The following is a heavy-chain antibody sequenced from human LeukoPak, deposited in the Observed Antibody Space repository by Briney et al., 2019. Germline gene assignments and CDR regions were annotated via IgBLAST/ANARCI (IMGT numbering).Heavy chain of an antibody. CDR1: GYSFTSYW. V-gene: IGHV5-51*01. J-gene: IGHJ4*02. D-gene: IGHD3-22*01. Sequence: GEAPKISCKGSGYSFTSYWIGWVRQMPGKGLEWMGITYPGDSDTRYSTSFQGQVTISADKSISTAYLQWSSLKASDTAMYYCARPFYDSSGYVGGFDYWGQGTLVTVSS. CDR3: ARPFYDSSGYVGGFDY. CDR2: TYPGDSDT.